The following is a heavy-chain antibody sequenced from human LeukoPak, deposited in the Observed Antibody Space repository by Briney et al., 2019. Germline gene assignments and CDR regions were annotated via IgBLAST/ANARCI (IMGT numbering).Heavy chain of an antibody. CDR2: INHSGST. J-gene: IGHJ4*02. D-gene: IGHD6-13*01. Sequence: SETLSLTCAVSGYSISSGYYWGWIRQPPGKGLEWIGEINHSGSTNYNPSLKSRVTISVDTSKNQFSLKLSSVTAADTAVYYCARVRKAAAGRGGFDYWGQGTLVTVSS. CDR1: GYSISSGYY. CDR3: ARVRKAAAGRGGFDY. V-gene: IGHV4-38-2*01.